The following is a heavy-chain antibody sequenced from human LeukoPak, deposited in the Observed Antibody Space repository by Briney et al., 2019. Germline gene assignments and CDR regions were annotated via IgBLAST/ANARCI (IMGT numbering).Heavy chain of an antibody. CDR2: INSDGSST. V-gene: IGHV3-74*01. J-gene: IGHJ4*02. CDR3: ANHHPYYYDSSGEQN. D-gene: IGHD3-22*01. Sequence: GGSLRLSCAASGFTFSSYWMHWVRQAPGKGLVWVSRINSDGSSTSYADSVKGRFTISRDNAKNSLYLQMNSLRAEDTAVYYCANHHPYYYDSSGEQNWGQGTLVTVSS. CDR1: GFTFSSYW.